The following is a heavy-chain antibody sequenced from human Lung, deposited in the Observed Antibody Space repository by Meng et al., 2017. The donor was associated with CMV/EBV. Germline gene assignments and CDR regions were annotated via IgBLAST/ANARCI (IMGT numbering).Heavy chain of an antibody. Sequence: GEXXKISFAASGFTFINYWMSWVRQAPGKGLEWVANIKEDGSDKYYVDSVKGRFTISRDNAKNSLYLQMNSLRAEDTAVYYCARDRAANSFDPWGQGTRVTVSS. CDR2: IKEDGSDK. J-gene: IGHJ5*02. V-gene: IGHV3-7*01. CDR1: GFTFINYW. D-gene: IGHD6-25*01. CDR3: ARDRAANSFDP.